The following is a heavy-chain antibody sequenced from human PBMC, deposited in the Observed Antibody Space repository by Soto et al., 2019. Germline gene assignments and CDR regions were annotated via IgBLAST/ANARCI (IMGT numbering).Heavy chain of an antibody. V-gene: IGHV1-18*01. Sequence: QVQLVQSGAEVKKPGALVKVSCKASGYTFTSYGISWVRQAPGQGLEWMGWISAYNGNTNYAQKLQGRVTMTTDTSTSTAYMELRSLRSDDTAVYYCARSASMPQSDNWFDPWGQGTLVTVSS. CDR3: ARSASMPQSDNWFDP. J-gene: IGHJ5*02. CDR2: ISAYNGNT. D-gene: IGHD2-2*01. CDR1: GYTFTSYG.